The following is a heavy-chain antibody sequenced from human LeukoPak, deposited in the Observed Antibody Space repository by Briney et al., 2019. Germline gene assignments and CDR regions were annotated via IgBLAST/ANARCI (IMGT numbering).Heavy chain of an antibody. CDR3: ARDWLQSPYFDL. J-gene: IGHJ2*01. CDR1: GGTISGYY. Sequence: SETLSLTSAVYGGTISGYYWSWIRQPPGKGLEWSGEINHSGSTNYNPSLKSRVTISVDTSKNQCSLKLSSVTAADTAVYYCARDWLQSPYFDLWGRGTLVTVSS. V-gene: IGHV4-34*01. D-gene: IGHD5-24*01. CDR2: INHSGST.